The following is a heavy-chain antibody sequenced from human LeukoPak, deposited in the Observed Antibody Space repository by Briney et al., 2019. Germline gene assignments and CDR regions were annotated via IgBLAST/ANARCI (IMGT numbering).Heavy chain of an antibody. CDR1: GGSISSYY. CDR3: ARDRLAYYDILTGGHFDL. Sequence: SETLSLTCTVSGGSISSYYWSCIRQPPGKGLEWIGYIYYSGSTNYNPSLKSRVTISVDTSKDQFSLKLSSVTAADTAVYYCARDRLAYYDILTGGHFDLWGRGTLVTVSS. CDR2: IYYSGST. J-gene: IGHJ2*01. V-gene: IGHV4-59*01. D-gene: IGHD3-9*01.